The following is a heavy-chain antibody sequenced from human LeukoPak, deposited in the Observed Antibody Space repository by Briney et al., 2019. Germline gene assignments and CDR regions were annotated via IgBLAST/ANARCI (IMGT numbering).Heavy chain of an antibody. J-gene: IGHJ6*03. D-gene: IGHD1-20*01. Sequence: SETLSLTCTVSGGSISGCYWSWIRQPAGKGLEWIGRIYTSGSTNYNPSLKSRVTMSVDTSKNQFSLRLSSVTAADTAVYYCARTYNWNHYYYYMDVWGKGTTVTVSS. V-gene: IGHV4-4*07. CDR3: ARTYNWNHYYYYMDV. CDR2: IYTSGST. CDR1: GGSISGCY.